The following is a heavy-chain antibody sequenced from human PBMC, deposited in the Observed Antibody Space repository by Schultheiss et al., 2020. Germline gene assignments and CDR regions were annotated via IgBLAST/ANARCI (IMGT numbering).Heavy chain of an antibody. D-gene: IGHD3-16*01. Sequence: GGSLRLSCAASGFKVSSNYMSWVRQAPGQGLEWVSVIYRDGNTNYADSVKGRFSISRDSSRNAVFLQMNSLRAEDTAVYYCARDQGVYYYYGMDVWGQGTTVTVSS. J-gene: IGHJ6*02. CDR2: IYRDGNT. CDR3: ARDQGVYYYYGMDV. CDR1: GFKVSSNY. V-gene: IGHV3-66*01.